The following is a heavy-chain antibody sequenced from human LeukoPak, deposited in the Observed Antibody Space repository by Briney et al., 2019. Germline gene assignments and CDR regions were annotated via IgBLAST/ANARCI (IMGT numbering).Heavy chain of an antibody. V-gene: IGHV1-69*13. CDR3: ARDLDPSLPDAFDI. CDR1: GGTFSSYA. Sequence: SVKVSCKAYGGTFSSYAISWVRQAPGQGLEWMGGIIPIFGTANYAQKFQGRVTITADESTSTAYMELSSLRSEDTAVYYCARDLDPSLPDAFDIWGQGTMVTVSS. J-gene: IGHJ3*02. CDR2: IIPIFGTA.